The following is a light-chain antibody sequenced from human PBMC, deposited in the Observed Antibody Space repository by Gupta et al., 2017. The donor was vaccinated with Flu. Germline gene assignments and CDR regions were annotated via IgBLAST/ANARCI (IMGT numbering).Light chain of an antibody. J-gene: IGLJ3*02. CDR3: TSYTSSSTWV. CDR2: EVI. V-gene: IGLV2-14*01. Sequence: QSALTQPASVSGSPGQSITISCTVTSSDVGDYNYVSWYQQHPGKAPKLMIYEVINRPSGVSNRFSGSKAGNTAALTISGLQAEDEADYYCTSYTSSSTWVFGGGTKLTVL. CDR1: SSDVGDYNY.